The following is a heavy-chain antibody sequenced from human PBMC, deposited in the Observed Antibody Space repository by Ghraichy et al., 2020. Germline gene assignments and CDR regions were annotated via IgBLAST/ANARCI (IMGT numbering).Heavy chain of an antibody. CDR3: AKYGSGSPIDY. D-gene: IGHD1-26*01. CDR1: GFTFSSYG. V-gene: IGHV3-30*18. CDR2: ISYDGSNK. J-gene: IGHJ4*02. Sequence: GGSLRLSCAASGFTFSSYGMHWVRQAPGKGLEWVAVISYDGSNKYYADSVKGRFTISRDNSKNTLYLQMNSLRAEDTAVYYCAKYGSGSPIDYWGQGTLVTVSS.